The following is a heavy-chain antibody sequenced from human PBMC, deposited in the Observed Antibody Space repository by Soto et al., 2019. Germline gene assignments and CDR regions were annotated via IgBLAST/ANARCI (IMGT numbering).Heavy chain of an antibody. CDR1: GFTFSSYG. J-gene: IGHJ4*02. D-gene: IGHD7-27*01. CDR2: IWYDGSNK. V-gene: IGHV3-33*01. CDR3: ARAPNWDLDYFDY. Sequence: GGSLRLSCAASGFTFSSYGMHWVRQAPGKGLEWVAVIWYDGSNKYYADSVKGRFTISRDNSKNTLYLQMNSLRAEDTAVYYCARAPNWDLDYFDYWGQGTLVTVSS.